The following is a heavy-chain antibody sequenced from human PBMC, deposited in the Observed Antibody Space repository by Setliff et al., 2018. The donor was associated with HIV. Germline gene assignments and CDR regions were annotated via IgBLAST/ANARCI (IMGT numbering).Heavy chain of an antibody. CDR3: ASPKERYYYGSGTNVREYYGMDV. D-gene: IGHD3-10*01. CDR1: GDSISSDSYY. J-gene: IGHJ6*02. CDR2: IYTSGRT. V-gene: IGHV4-61*09. Sequence: SETLSLTCTVSGDSISSDSYYWSWIRQPAGKGLEWIGHIYTSGRTNYNPSLKSRITISVDTFKNQFSLKVNSVTAADTAVYYCASPKERYYYGSGTNVREYYGMDVWGQGTTVTVSS.